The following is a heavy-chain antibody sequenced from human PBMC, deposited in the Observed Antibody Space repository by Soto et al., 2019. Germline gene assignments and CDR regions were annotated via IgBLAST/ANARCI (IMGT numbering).Heavy chain of an antibody. D-gene: IGHD1-7*01. CDR3: AKDRRAGGNYGFYSDF. V-gene: IGHV3-23*01. CDR2: SSATGAGT. CDR1: GFTFSRYG. J-gene: IGHJ4*02. Sequence: EVQLLESGGGLVQPGGSLRLSCAASGFTFSRYGMTWVRQAPGKGLEWVSFSSATGAGTYYADSVKGRFIISRDNSKNTLYLQMTSLRADDTAVYYCAKDRRAGGNYGFYSDFWGQGALVIVSS.